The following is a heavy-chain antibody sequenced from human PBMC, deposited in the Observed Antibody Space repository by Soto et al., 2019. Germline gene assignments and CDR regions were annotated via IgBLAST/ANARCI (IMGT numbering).Heavy chain of an antibody. J-gene: IGHJ5*02. V-gene: IGHV4-30-4*01. CDR3: ARGPYSGYDGFDP. CDR2: IYYSGST. Sequence: SETLSLTCTVSGGSISSGDYYWSWIRQPPGKGLEWIGYIYYSGSTYYNPSLKGRVTISVDTSKNQFSLKLSSVTAADTAVYYCARGPYSGYDGFDPWGQGTLVTVSS. D-gene: IGHD5-12*01. CDR1: GGSISSGDYY.